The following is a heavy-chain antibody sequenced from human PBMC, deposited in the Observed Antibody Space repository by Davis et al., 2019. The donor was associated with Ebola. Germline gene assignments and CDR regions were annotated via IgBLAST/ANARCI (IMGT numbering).Heavy chain of an antibody. J-gene: IGHJ4*02. D-gene: IGHD5-18*01. CDR2: IWYDGSNK. Sequence: GESLKISCAASGFTFSSYGMHWVRQAPGKGLEWVAVIWYDGSNKYYADSVKGRFTISRDNSKNTLYLQMNSLRAEDTAAYYCARGAKIQTDPFDYWGQGTLVTVSS. CDR3: ARGAKIQTDPFDY. V-gene: IGHV3-33*08. CDR1: GFTFSSYG.